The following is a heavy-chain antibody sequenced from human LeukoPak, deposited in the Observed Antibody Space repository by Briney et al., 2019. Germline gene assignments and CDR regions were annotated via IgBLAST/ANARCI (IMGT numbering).Heavy chain of an antibody. CDR1: GGSISSGSYY. CDR2: IYYSGRT. V-gene: IGHV4-39*07. J-gene: IGHJ4*02. D-gene: IGHD5-18*01. CDR3: ARLRVRGYGYGPWEGPTWLDY. Sequence: SETLSLTCTVSGGSISSGSYYWGWIRQPPGKGLEWIGNIYYSGRTYDNPSLKSRVSISLDTSKNHFSLKLSSVTAADTAVYYCARLRVRGYGYGPWEGPTWLDYWGQGTLVTVSS.